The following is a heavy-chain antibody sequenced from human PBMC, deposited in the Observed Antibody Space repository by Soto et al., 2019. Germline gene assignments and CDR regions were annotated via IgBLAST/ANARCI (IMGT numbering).Heavy chain of an antibody. D-gene: IGHD6-19*01. J-gene: IGHJ6*02. Sequence: ASVKVSCKASGYTFTSYGISWVRQAPGQRLEWMGWINAGNGNTKYAQKFQGRVTITRDTSASTAYMELSSLKASDTAMYYCARHRAIAVAGTKYYYYGMDVWGQGTTVTVSS. CDR3: ARHRAIAVAGTKYYYYGMDV. CDR1: GYTFTSYG. V-gene: IGHV1-18*01. CDR2: INAGNGNT.